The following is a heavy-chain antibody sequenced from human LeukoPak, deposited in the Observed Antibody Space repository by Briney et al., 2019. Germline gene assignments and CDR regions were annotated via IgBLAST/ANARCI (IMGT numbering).Heavy chain of an antibody. CDR2: MYYSGIT. Sequence: SETLSLTCTVSGGSISNYYWSWIRQPPGKGLEWIGYMYYSGITNYNPSLKSRVTISVDTSKNQFSLKLSSVTAADTAIYYCARGGYYGSGNDFRFDPWGQGTLVTVSS. D-gene: IGHD3-10*01. J-gene: IGHJ5*02. CDR1: GGSISNYY. CDR3: ARGGYYGSGNDFRFDP. V-gene: IGHV4-59*01.